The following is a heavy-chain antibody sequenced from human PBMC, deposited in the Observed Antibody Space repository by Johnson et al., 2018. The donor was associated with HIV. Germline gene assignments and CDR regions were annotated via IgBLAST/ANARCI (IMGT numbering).Heavy chain of an antibody. D-gene: IGHD2-2*01. CDR2: IFSVGNT. V-gene: IGHV3-66*01. J-gene: IGHJ3*02. CDR1: GITVNTNY. CDR3: AKDGSDIGVVPAAPDAFDI. Sequence: VQLVESGGGLVQSGGSLRLSCAASGITVNTNYMSWVRRAPGKGLEWVSVIFSVGNTYYADSVKGRFTISRDNSKNMLYLQMNSLRAEDTAVYYCAKDGSDIGVVPAAPDAFDIWGQGTMVTVSS.